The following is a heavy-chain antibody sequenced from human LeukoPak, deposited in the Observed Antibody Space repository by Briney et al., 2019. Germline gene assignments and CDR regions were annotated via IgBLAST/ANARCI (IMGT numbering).Heavy chain of an antibody. D-gene: IGHD2-21*02. CDR1: GGSINTYYY. CDR3: ARDNMTFDY. CDR2: IYTSGST. J-gene: IGHJ4*02. V-gene: IGHV4-4*07. Sequence: SETLSLTCTVSGGSINTYYYWSWIRQPAGKGLEWIGRIYTSGSTNYNPSLKSRVTISVDTSKNQFSLKLSSVTAADTAVYYCARDNMTFDYWGQGTLVTASS.